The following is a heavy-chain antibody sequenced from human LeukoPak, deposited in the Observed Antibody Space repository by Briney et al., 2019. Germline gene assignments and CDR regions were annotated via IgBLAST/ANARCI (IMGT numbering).Heavy chain of an antibody. J-gene: IGHJ6*03. Sequence: PGGSLRLSCAASGFTVSSNYMSWVRQAPGKGLEWVSVIYSGGSTYYADSVKGRFTISRDNSKNTLYLQMNSLRAEDTAVYYCASTYYGRRKYYYYMDVWGKGTTVTISS. CDR3: ASTYYGRRKYYYYMDV. V-gene: IGHV3-53*01. D-gene: IGHD4-17*01. CDR2: IYSGGST. CDR1: GFTVSSNY.